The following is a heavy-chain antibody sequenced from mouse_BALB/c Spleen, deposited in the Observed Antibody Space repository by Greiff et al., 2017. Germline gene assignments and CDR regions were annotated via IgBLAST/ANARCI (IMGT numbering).Heavy chain of an antibody. CDR2: LSDGGSYT. CDR1: GFTFSDYY. D-gene: IGHD2-2*01. V-gene: IGHV5-4*02. Sequence: EVQGVESGGGLVKPGGSLKLSCAASGFTFSDYYMYWVRQTPEKRLEWVATLSDGGSYTYYPDSVKGRFTISRDNAKNNLYLQMSILKSEDTAMYYCAREGGIYYGYDGAMDYWGQGTSVTVSS. CDR3: AREGGIYYGYDGAMDY. J-gene: IGHJ4*01.